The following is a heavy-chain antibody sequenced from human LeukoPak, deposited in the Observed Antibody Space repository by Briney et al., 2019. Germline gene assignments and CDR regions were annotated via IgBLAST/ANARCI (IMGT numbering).Heavy chain of an antibody. Sequence: GGSLRLSCAASGFTVSSNYKIWVRQAPGKGLEWVSVIYSGGRTYYADSVKGRFNISRDNSKNTLYLQMNSLSPEDTAVYYCAKGVLQVDWGLGTLVTVSS. CDR1: GFTVSSNY. V-gene: IGHV3-53*01. CDR2: IYSGGRT. J-gene: IGHJ4*02. CDR3: AKGVLQVD. D-gene: IGHD5-24*01.